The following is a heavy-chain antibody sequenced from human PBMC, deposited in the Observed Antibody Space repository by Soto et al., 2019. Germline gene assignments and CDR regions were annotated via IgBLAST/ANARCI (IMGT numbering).Heavy chain of an antibody. CDR1: GGTFSSFG. Sequence: SVKVSCKASGGTFSSFGISWVRQAPGQGLEWMGGIIPVFGRPNYAQRFRGRLTITADEATNTSYMELIDLTSEDTAVYYCAREASGYDFWGQGTQVTVSS. CDR2: IIPVFGRP. V-gene: IGHV1-69*13. CDR3: AREASGYDF. J-gene: IGHJ1*01. D-gene: IGHD5-12*01.